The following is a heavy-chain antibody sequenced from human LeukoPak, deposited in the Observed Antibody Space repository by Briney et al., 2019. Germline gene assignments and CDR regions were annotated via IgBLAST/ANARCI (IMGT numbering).Heavy chain of an antibody. J-gene: IGHJ4*02. CDR2: INHSGSI. CDR1: GGSLSGYY. CDR3: ARQWLVSPLFDY. D-gene: IGHD6-19*01. V-gene: IGHV4-34*01. Sequence: PSGTLSLTCAVYGGSLSGYYWSWIRQPPGKGLEWIGEINHSGSINYNPSLKSRVTISVDTSKNQLSLKLSSMTAADTAVYYCARQWLVSPLFDYWGQGTLVTVS.